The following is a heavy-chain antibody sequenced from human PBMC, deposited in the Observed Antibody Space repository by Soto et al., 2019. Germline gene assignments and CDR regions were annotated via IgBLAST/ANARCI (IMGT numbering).Heavy chain of an antibody. CDR2: ISIRGGDE. V-gene: IGHV3-30*03. J-gene: IGHJ4*02. D-gene: IGHD1-1*01. Sequence: QVQLVESGGGVVQPGKSLRLSCAASGFTFSNYAMHWARQAPGKGLEWVTVISIRGGDEYYAESVRGRFTISRDDSKNTLYLQMSSLRVEDTAVYYCARGTIVARQHVDYWGQGTLVTVSS. CDR1: GFTFSNYA. CDR3: ARGTIVARQHVDY.